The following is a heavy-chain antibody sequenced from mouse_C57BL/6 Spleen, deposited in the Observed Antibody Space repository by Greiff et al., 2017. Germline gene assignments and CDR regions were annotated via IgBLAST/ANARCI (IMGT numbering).Heavy chain of an antibody. V-gene: IGHV1-82*01. CDR1: GYAFSSSW. J-gene: IGHJ4*01. CDR2: IYPGDGDT. Sequence: VHLVESGPELVKPGASVKISCKASGYAFSSSWMNWVKQRPGKGLEWIGRIYPGDGDTNYNGKFKGKATLTADKSSSTAYMQLSSLTSEDSAVYFCARSDDGYWDAMDYWGQGTSVTVSS. CDR3: ARSDDGYWDAMDY. D-gene: IGHD2-3*01.